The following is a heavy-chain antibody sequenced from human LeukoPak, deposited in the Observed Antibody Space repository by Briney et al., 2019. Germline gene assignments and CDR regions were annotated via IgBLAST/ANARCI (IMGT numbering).Heavy chain of an antibody. V-gene: IGHV5-51*01. CDR3: ARQSRNVAGGFDP. CDR2: IYPDDSDT. D-gene: IGHD6-19*01. CDR1: GYSFISYW. J-gene: IGHJ5*02. Sequence: GASLMISCKGSGYSFISYWIGWVRQLPGKGLEWMGIIYPDDSDTRYSPSFQGQVTISADKSISTAYLQWRSLKASDSAMYYCARQSRNVAGGFDPWGQGTLVTVSS.